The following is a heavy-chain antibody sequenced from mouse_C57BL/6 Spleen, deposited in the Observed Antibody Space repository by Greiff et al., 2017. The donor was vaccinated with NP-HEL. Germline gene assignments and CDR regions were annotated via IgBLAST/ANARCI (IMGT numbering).Heavy chain of an antibody. J-gene: IGHJ3*01. CDR1: GFTFSDYG. V-gene: IGHV5-17*01. CDR2: ISSGSSTI. D-gene: IGHD2-4*01. CDR3: ARTGYYDYDWCAY. Sequence: EVQVVESGGGLVKPGGSLKLSCAASGFTFSDYGMHWVRQAPEKGLEWVAYISSGSSTIYYADTVKGRFTISRDNAKNTLFLQMTSLRSEDTAMYYCARTGYYDYDWCAYWGQGTLVTVSA.